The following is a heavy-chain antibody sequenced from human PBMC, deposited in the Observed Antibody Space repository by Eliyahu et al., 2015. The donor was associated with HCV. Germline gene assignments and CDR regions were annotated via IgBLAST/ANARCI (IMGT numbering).Heavy chain of an antibody. CDR1: GGXITTYS. V-gene: IGHV4-59*01. CDR2: IHYSGSX. D-gene: IGHD6-19*01. CDR3: ASGGGGIAVAGTGGWFDP. Sequence: QVQLQESGPGLVKPSETLSLTCTVXGGXITTYSWSWIRQPPGKGLEWXGYIHYSGSXNYNPSLKSRVTISLDTSKNQFSLNLTSVTAADTAVYYCASGGGGIAVAGTGGWFDPWGQGTLVTVSS. J-gene: IGHJ5*02.